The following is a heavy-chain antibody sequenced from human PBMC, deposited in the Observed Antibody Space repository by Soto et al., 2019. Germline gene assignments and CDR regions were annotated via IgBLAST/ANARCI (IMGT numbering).Heavy chain of an antibody. Sequence: QVQLVQSGAEVKKPGSSVKVSCKASGGTFSIYVISLVRQAPGQGLEWMGGIIPIFGTANYAQKFQGRVTITADESTSTAYMELSSLRSEDTAVYYCAREIGSNVGMDVWGQGTTVTVSS. D-gene: IGHD2-2*03. CDR3: AREIGSNVGMDV. CDR1: GGTFSIYV. J-gene: IGHJ6*02. V-gene: IGHV1-69*01. CDR2: IIPIFGTA.